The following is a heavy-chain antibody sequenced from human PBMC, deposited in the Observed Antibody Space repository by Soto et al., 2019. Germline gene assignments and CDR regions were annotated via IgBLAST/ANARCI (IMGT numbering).Heavy chain of an antibody. V-gene: IGHV3-49*04. J-gene: IGHJ1*01. D-gene: IGHD2-15*01. CDR2: IRSKAYAGTT. CDR1: GFSCSDYA. CDR3: TSNYNSCEY. Sequence: GGSLRLSRTTSGFSCSDYAMSWVRQAPGKGLEWVGFIRSKAYAGTTEYAASVKGRFTTSRDDSKSIAYLQMDGLKIEDTGVYYCTSNYNSCEY.